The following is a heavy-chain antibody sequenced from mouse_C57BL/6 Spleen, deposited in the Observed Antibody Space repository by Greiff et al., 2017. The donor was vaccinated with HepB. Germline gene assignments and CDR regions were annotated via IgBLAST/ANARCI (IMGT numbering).Heavy chain of an antibody. Sequence: EVMLVESGGDLVKPGGSLKLSCAASGFTFSSYGMSWVRQTPDKRLEWVATISSGGSYTYYPDSVKGRFTISRDNAKNTLYLQMSSLKSEDTAMYYCARHGNYENYWGQGTTLTVSS. CDR3: ARHGNYENY. D-gene: IGHD2-1*01. V-gene: IGHV5-6*02. J-gene: IGHJ2*01. CDR2: ISSGGSYT. CDR1: GFTFSSYG.